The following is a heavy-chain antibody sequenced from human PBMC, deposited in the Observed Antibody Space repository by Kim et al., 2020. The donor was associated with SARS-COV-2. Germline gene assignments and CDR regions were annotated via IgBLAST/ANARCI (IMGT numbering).Heavy chain of an antibody. CDR2: ISYDGSNN. Sequence: GGSLRLSCAASGFTFSSYGMHWVRQAPGKGLEWVAVISYDGSNNYYADSVKGRFTISRDNSKNTLYLQMNSLRAEDTAVYYCAKDQEYYDFWSGYYTDS. V-gene: IGHV3-30*18. J-gene: IGHJ5*01. D-gene: IGHD3-3*01. CDR1: GFTFSSYG. CDR3: AKDQEYYDFWSGYYTDS.